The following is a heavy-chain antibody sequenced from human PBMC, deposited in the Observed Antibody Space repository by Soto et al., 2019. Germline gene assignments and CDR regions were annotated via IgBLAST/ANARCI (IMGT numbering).Heavy chain of an antibody. J-gene: IGHJ6*02. CDR3: ARVLFSSGYRWDHYYYGMDV. V-gene: IGHV1-18*01. D-gene: IGHD3-22*01. CDR2: ISAYNGNT. Sequence: GASVKVSCKASGYTFTSYGISWVRQAPGQGLEWMGWISAYNGNTNYAQKLQGRVTMTTDTSTSTAYMELRSLRSDDTAVYYCARVLFSSGYRWDHYYYGMDVWGQGTTVTVSS. CDR1: GYTFTSYG.